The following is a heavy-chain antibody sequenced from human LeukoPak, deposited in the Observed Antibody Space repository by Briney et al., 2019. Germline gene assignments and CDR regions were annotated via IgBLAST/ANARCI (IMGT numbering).Heavy chain of an antibody. CDR3: ARLWIVATWFDA. V-gene: IGHV4-39*02. J-gene: IGHJ5*02. CDR1: NGSMTSESYY. Sequence: SETLSLTCSVSNGSMTSESYYWAWVRQPPGKGLEWIGSIFYSGKTYYSASLKSRVTVSLDTSKKNFSLRLRSVTAADTAVYYCARLWIVATWFDAWGQGALVTVS. D-gene: IGHD2-2*03. CDR2: IFYSGKT.